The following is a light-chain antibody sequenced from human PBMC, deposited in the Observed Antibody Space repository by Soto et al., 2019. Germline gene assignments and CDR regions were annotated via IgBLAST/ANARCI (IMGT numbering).Light chain of an antibody. V-gene: IGLV4-60*02. J-gene: IGLJ3*02. CDR1: SGHSSYI. CDR3: ETWDSNTHTV. Sequence: QSVLTHSSSASASLGSSVKLTCTLSSGHSSYIIAWHQQQPGKAPRYLMKLEGSGSYNKGSGVPDRFSGSSSGADRYLTISNLQFEDEADYYCETWDSNTHTVFGGGTKLTVL. CDR2: LEGSGSY.